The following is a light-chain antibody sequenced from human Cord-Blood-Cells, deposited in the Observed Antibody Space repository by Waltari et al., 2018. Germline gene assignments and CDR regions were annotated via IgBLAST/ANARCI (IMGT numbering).Light chain of an antibody. Sequence: QSVLTQPPSASGTPGQRVTISCSGSSSNIGSNYVYWYQQRPGTAPKLLIYRNNQRPSGVPARFSGSKSGTSASLAISGLRAEDEADYYCAAWDDSLSGWVFGGGTKLTVL. CDR3: AAWDDSLSGWV. CDR1: SSNIGSNY. J-gene: IGLJ3*02. V-gene: IGLV1-47*01. CDR2: RNN.